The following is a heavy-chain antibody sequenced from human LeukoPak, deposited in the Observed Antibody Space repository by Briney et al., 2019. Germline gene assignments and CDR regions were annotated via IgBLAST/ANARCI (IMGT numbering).Heavy chain of an antibody. J-gene: IGHJ6*02. V-gene: IGHV4-59*01. CDR1: GGSISSYY. Sequence: PSETLSLTCTVSGGSISSYYWSWIRQPPGKGLEWIGYIYYSGSTTYNPSLKSRVTISVDTSKNQFSLKLSSVPAADTAVYYCARDPGRYDFWRNYGYYYGMDVWGQGTTVTVSS. CDR3: ARDPGRYDFWRNYGYYYGMDV. CDR2: IYYSGST. D-gene: IGHD3-3*01.